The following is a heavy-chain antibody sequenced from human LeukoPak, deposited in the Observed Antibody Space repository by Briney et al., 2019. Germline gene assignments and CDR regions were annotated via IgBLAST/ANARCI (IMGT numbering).Heavy chain of an antibody. D-gene: IGHD1-1*01. CDR1: GGSISSSSYY. CDR3: ARHIPQFTTSKIRYFDY. Sequence: SETLSLTCTVSGGSISSSSYYWGWIRQPPGKGLEWIGSIYYSGSTYYNPSLKSRVTISVDTSKNQFSLKLSSVTAADTAVYYCARHIPQFTTSKIRYFDYWGQGTLVTVSS. CDR2: IYYSGST. J-gene: IGHJ4*02. V-gene: IGHV4-39*01.